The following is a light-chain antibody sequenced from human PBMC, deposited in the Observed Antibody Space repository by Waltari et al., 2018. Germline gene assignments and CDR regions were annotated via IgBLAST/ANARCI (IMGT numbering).Light chain of an antibody. Sequence: DIQMTQSPSSLSASVGDRVTITCRASQTISNYLNWYQQKPGKAPRLLIYGASSLQSGVPSRFSGSGSGTDVTLTISSLQPEDFAGYYCQQSYNTPWTFGQGTKVEI. CDR2: GAS. CDR1: QTISNY. J-gene: IGKJ1*01. V-gene: IGKV1-39*01. CDR3: QQSYNTPWT.